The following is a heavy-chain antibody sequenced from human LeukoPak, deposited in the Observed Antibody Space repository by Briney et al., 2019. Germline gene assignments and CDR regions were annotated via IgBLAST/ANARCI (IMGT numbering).Heavy chain of an antibody. J-gene: IGHJ6*03. CDR3: ARGRRPPLIPTAIYYYYHMDV. V-gene: IGHV4-34*01. CDR1: GGSISSYY. D-gene: IGHD2-2*02. Sequence: SETLSLTCTVSGGSISSYYWSWIRQPPGKGLEWIGEINQSGTTNYNPSLKSRVTISVDTSKNQFSLKLNSVTAADTALYFCARGRRPPLIPTAIYYYYHMDVWGKGTMVTVSS. CDR2: INQSGTT.